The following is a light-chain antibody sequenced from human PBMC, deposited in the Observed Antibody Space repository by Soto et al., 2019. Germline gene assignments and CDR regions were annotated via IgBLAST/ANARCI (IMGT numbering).Light chain of an antibody. CDR1: QVITND. CDR2: AAS. J-gene: IGKJ1*01. Sequence: IQMTQSPSSLSASVGDRLSITCRASQVITNDLGWYQQKPGKAPKRLIYAASTLQSGVPSRFSGSGSGTEFTLTISSLQPEDVATYYCQQYNSYRAFGQGTKVDIK. CDR3: QQYNSYRA. V-gene: IGKV1-17*01.